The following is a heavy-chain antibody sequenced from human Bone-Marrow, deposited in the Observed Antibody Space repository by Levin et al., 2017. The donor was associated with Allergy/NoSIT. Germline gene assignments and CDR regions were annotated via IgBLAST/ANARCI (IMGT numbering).Heavy chain of an antibody. CDR1: GYIFTDYY. Sequence: GASVKVSCKASGYIFTDYYMHWVRQAPGQGLEWMGWINPNTGGTSYSQNFQGRVTMTRDTSISTAYMDLSSLRSDDTAVYYCARGIASGGKTYYYDYMDVWGRGTTVAVSS. V-gene: IGHV1-2*02. J-gene: IGHJ6*03. CDR2: INPNTGGT. CDR3: ARGIASGGKTYYYDYMDV. D-gene: IGHD6-13*01.